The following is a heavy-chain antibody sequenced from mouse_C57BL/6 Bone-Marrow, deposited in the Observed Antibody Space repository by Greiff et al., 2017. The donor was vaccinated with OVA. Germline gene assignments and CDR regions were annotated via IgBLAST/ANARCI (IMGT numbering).Heavy chain of an antibody. Sequence: VQLQQSGPELVKPGASVKISCKASGYSFTSYYIHWVKQRPGQGLEWIGWIYPGRGNTKYNEKFKGKATLTADTSSSTAYMQLSSLTSEDSAVYYGAKADDGYYFDYWGQGTTLTVSS. CDR3: AKADDGYYFDY. D-gene: IGHD2-3*01. CDR1: GYSFTSYY. V-gene: IGHV1-66*01. J-gene: IGHJ2*01. CDR2: IYPGRGNT.